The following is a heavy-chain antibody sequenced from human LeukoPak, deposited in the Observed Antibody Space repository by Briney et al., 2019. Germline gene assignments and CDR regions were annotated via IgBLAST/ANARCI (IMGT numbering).Heavy chain of an antibody. V-gene: IGHV3-74*01. D-gene: IGHD5-24*01. J-gene: IGHJ4*02. Sequence: GGSLRLSCAASGVTLSDYWTHWVRQAPGKGLMWVSRISSDGAGTSYADSVKGRFTISRDNAKNSLHLQMNSLRVDDTAVYYCARDDLTNGYNGNFWGQGTLVTVSS. CDR2: ISSDGAGT. CDR3: ARDDLTNGYNGNF. CDR1: GVTLSDYW.